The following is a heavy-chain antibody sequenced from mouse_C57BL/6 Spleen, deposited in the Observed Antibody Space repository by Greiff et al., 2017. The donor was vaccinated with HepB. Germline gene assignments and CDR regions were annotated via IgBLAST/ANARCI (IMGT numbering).Heavy chain of an antibody. J-gene: IGHJ2*01. CDR1: GYTFTSYG. D-gene: IGHD1-1*01. Sequence: VQLQESGAELARPGASVKLSCKASGYTFTSYGISWVKQRTGQGLEWIGEIYPRSGNTYYNEKFKGKATLTADKSSSQAYMELRSLTSEDSAVYFCARWDYGSPFDYWGQGTTLTVSS. CDR2: IYPRSGNT. CDR3: ARWDYGSPFDY. V-gene: IGHV1-81*01.